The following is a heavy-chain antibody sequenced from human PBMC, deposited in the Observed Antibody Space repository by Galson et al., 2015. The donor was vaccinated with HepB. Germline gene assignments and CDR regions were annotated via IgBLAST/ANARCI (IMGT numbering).Heavy chain of an antibody. D-gene: IGHD3-10*01. CDR2: ISSSSSTI. V-gene: IGHV3-48*04. CDR1: GFTFSSYS. CDR3: ARDWEGYYGSGTLLDY. J-gene: IGHJ4*02. Sequence: SLRLSCAASGFTFSSYSMNWVRQAPGKGLEWVSYISSSSSTIYYADSVKGRFTISRDNAKNSLYLQMNSLRAEDTAVYYCARDWEGYYGSGTLLDYWGQGTLVTVSS.